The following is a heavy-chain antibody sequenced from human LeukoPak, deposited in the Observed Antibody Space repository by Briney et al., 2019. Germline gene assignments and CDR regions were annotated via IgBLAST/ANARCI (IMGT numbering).Heavy chain of an antibody. J-gene: IGHJ3*02. CDR3: AREYDISGPPAAFDI. CDR1: GGSISSSGYY. CDR2: IYYSGST. V-gene: IGHV4-39*02. D-gene: IGHD3-22*01. Sequence: SETLSLTCSVSGGSISSSGYYWGWIRQPPGKGLEWIGSIYYSGSTYYNPSLKSRVTISVDTSKNQFSLKLSSVTAADTAVYYCAREYDISGPPAAFDIWGQGTMVTVSS.